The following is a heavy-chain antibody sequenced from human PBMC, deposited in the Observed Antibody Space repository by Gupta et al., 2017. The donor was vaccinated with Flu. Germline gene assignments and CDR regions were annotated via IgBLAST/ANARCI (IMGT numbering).Heavy chain of an antibody. V-gene: IGHV3-23*01. CDR3: AKGGSSWSYFDY. Sequence: EVQLLESGGGLVQPGGSLRLSCAASGFTFRSYAVSWVRQAPGKGLEWVSTISGSGGGTYYADSVKGRFTISRDNSKNTLYLQMNSLRAEDTDVYYCAKGGSSWSYFDYWGQGTLVTVSS. CDR2: ISGSGGGT. J-gene: IGHJ4*02. D-gene: IGHD6-13*01. CDR1: GFTFRSYA.